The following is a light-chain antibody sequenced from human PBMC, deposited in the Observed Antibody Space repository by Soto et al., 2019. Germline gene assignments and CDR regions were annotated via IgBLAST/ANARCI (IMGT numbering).Light chain of an antibody. CDR1: QIVSSY. Sequence: EIVLTQSPATLSLSPGERATLSCRDSQIVSSYLAWYQQKFGQAPRLLIYDASNRATGIPARFSGSGSGTDFTLTISSLEPEDFAVYYCQQRSNWPITFGQGTRLEIK. CDR2: DAS. CDR3: QQRSNWPIT. V-gene: IGKV3-11*01. J-gene: IGKJ5*01.